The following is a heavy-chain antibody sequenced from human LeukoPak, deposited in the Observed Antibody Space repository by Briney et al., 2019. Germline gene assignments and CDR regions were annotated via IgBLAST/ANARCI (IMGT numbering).Heavy chain of an antibody. CDR3: AKLEGYCSSSTCHGNWYFDH. V-gene: IGHV3-23*01. CDR1: GFTFSIYA. Sequence: GGSLRLSCAASGFTFSIYAMTWVRQAPGKGLEWVSTMSGSGDTIYYADSVKGRFTISRDNSKNTLYLQMNSLRAEDTALYYCAKLEGYCSSSTCHGNWYFDHWGRGTLVTVSS. J-gene: IGHJ2*01. CDR2: MSGSGDTI. D-gene: IGHD2-2*01.